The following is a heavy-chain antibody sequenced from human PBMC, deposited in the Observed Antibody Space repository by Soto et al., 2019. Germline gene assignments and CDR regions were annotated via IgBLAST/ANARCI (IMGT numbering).Heavy chain of an antibody. Sequence: QVQLVQSVAEEKKPGASVKVSCKASGYTFTSYAMHWVRQAPGQRLEWMGWINAGNGNTKYSQKFQGRVTITRDTSASTAYMELSSLRSEDTAVYYCARSIVVVTALDYWGQGTLVTFYS. D-gene: IGHD2-21*02. CDR2: INAGNGNT. V-gene: IGHV1-3*05. J-gene: IGHJ4*02. CDR1: GYTFTSYA. CDR3: ARSIVVVTALDY.